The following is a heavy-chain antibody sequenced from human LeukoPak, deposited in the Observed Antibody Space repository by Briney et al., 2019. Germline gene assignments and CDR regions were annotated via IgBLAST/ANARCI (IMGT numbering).Heavy chain of an antibody. V-gene: IGHV3-23*01. Sequence: PGGSLRLSCAASGFTFSSYAMSWVRQAPGKGLEWVSAISGSGGSTYYADSVKGRFTISRDNSKNTLYLLMNSLRAEDTAVYYCAKDLVGSGYETLSMDVWGQGTTVTVSS. CDR3: AKDLVGSGYETLSMDV. J-gene: IGHJ6*02. CDR2: ISGSGGST. D-gene: IGHD5-12*01. CDR1: GFTFSSYA.